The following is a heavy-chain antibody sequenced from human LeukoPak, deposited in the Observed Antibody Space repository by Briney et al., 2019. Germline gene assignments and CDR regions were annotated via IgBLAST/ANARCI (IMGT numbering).Heavy chain of an antibody. J-gene: IGHJ4*02. CDR2: ISVYNGNT. CDR1: GYIFINSG. CDR3: ARASAGDRVRHSRGPPSASDY. Sequence: GASVKVSCKASGYIFINSGVSWVRQAPGQGLEWIGWISVYNGNTNYAQKLQGRVTLTTDTLTNTAYMELRSLRSDDTAVYYCARASAGDRVRHSRGPPSASDYWGQGTLVTVSS. D-gene: IGHD7-27*01. V-gene: IGHV1-18*01.